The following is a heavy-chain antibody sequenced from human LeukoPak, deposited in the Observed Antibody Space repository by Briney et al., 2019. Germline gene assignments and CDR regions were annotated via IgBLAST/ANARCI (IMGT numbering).Heavy chain of an antibody. Sequence: SVKVSCRASGGTFSSYAISWVRQAPGQGLEWMGGIIPIFGTANYAQKFQGRVTITADESTSTAYMELSSLRSEDTAVYYCAKRYYSSSWLDDYFDYWGQGTLVTVSS. CDR1: GGTFSSYA. CDR3: AKRYYSSSWLDDYFDY. D-gene: IGHD6-13*01. CDR2: IIPIFGTA. V-gene: IGHV1-69*13. J-gene: IGHJ4*02.